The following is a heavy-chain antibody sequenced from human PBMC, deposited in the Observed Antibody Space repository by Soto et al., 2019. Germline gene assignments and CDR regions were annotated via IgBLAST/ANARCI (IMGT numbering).Heavy chain of an antibody. V-gene: IGHV4-30-2*01. CDR2: IYHTLST. CDR3: ARGRRITGRDWLDP. D-gene: IGHD1-20*01. J-gene: IGHJ5*02. CDR1: GGSISSGCYS. Sequence: SETLSLTCAASGGSISSGCYSWSWIRQPPGKGLEWIRYIYHTLSTYDNPSLKSRVTISVDGSKNQFSLKLSSVTAAATAVYYCARGRRITGRDWLDPWGQGTLVTVSS.